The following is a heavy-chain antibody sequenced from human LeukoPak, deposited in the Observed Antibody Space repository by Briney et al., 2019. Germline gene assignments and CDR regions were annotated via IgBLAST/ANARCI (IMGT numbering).Heavy chain of an antibody. CDR3: ARNRSDPSYFDY. Sequence: GGSLRLSCAASGFTFSSYSMNWVRQAPGKGLEWVSSISSSNSFIFYADSVEGRFTISRDNAKNSLYLQMNSLRAEDTAMYYCARNRSDPSYFDYWGQGILVTVSS. CDR1: GFTFSSYS. CDR2: ISSSNSFI. J-gene: IGHJ4*02. V-gene: IGHV3-21*01. D-gene: IGHD6-19*01.